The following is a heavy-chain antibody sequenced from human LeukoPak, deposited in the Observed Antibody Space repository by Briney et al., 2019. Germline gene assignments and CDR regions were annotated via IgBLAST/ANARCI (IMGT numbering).Heavy chain of an antibody. CDR1: GGSISSYY. CDR2: IYYSGST. J-gene: IGHJ4*02. D-gene: IGHD2-2*01. V-gene: IGHV4-59*01. CDR3: ARDSRPAALDY. Sequence: SETLSLTCTVSGGSISSYYWIWIRQPPGKGREWIGYIYYSGSTNYNPSLKSRVTISVDTSKNQFSLKLSYVTAADTAVYYCARDSRPAALDYWGQGTLVTVSS.